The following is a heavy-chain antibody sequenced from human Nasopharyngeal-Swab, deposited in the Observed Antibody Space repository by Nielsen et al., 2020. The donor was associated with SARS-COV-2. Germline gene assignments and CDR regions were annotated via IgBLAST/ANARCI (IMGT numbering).Heavy chain of an antibody. Sequence: SETLSLTCTVSGGSISRSSYYWGWIRQPPGKGLEWIGSIYYIGSTYYNPSLKSRVTISVDTSKNQFSLKLSSVTATDTAVYYCARSSPGSPGGYYYGMDVWGQGTTVTVSS. CDR1: GGSISRSSYY. V-gene: IGHV4-39*07. J-gene: IGHJ6*02. CDR3: ARSSPGSPGGYYYGMDV. CDR2: IYYIGST. D-gene: IGHD3-10*01.